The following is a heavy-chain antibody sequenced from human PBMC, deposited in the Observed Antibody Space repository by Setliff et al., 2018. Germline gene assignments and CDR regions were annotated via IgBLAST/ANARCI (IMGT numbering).Heavy chain of an antibody. Sequence: SETLSLTCSVSGGSISSGSDYWTWIRQPAGKGLEWIGHIYTSGSTNYNPSLKSRVTMSVDTSKNHVSLKLSSVTAADTAVYYCARAHTWSLPNDNSGYPGWFDPWGQGTLVTVS. CDR2: IYTSGST. D-gene: IGHD3-22*01. V-gene: IGHV4-61*09. CDR3: ARAHTWSLPNDNSGYPGWFDP. CDR1: GGSISSGSDY. J-gene: IGHJ5*02.